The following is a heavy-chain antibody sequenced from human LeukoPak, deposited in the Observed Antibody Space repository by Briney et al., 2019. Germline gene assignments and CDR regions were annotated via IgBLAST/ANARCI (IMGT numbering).Heavy chain of an antibody. Sequence: PSETLSLTCTVSGGSISSGGYYWSWIRQHPGKGLEWIGYIYYSGSTYYNPSLKSRVTISVDTSKNQLSLKLSSVTAADTAVYYCARGVMYYYDSSGHHWFDPWGQGTLVTVSS. D-gene: IGHD3-22*01. CDR1: GGSISSGGYY. CDR2: IYYSGST. J-gene: IGHJ5*02. V-gene: IGHV4-31*03. CDR3: ARGVMYYYDSSGHHWFDP.